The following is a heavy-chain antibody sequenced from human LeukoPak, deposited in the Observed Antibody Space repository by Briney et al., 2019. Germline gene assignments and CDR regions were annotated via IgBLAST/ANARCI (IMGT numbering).Heavy chain of an antibody. Sequence: ASVKVSCKASGGTFSSYAISWVRQAPGQGLEWMGGIIPIFGTANYAQKFQGRVTITADESTSTAYMELSSLRSEDTAVYYCARGHYDILTGYWFDPWGQGTLVTVSS. CDR3: ARGHYDILTGYWFDP. CDR1: GGTFSSYA. D-gene: IGHD3-9*01. CDR2: IIPIFGTA. V-gene: IGHV1-69*13. J-gene: IGHJ5*02.